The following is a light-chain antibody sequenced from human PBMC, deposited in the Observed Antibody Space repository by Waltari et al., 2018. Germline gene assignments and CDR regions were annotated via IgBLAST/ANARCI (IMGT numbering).Light chain of an antibody. CDR2: QDT. CDR1: ALAKQY. V-gene: IGLV3-25*03. J-gene: IGLJ1*01. CDR3: QSADAGDTYFV. Sequence: ELTQPPSLSVSPGQTAKITCSGDALAKQYVYWYQQKPGQAPVLIITQDTRRPSGIPERFSGSTSGTTVTLTITGVQAEDEADYYCQSADAGDTYFVFAPGTKVTV.